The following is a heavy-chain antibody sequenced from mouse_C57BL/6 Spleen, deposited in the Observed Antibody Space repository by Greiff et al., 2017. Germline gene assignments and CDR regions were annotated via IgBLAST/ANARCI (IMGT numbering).Heavy chain of an antibody. CDR3: AKGGGDYDYYAMDY. J-gene: IGHJ4*01. D-gene: IGHD1-1*01. V-gene: IGHV2-5*01. CDR2: IWRGGST. Sequence: QVQLQQSGPGLVQPSQSLSITCPVSGFSLTSYGVHWVRQSPGKGLAWLGVIWRGGSTDYNAAFMSRLSITKDNSKSQVFFKMNSLQADDTAIYYCAKGGGDYDYYAMDYWGQGTSVPVSS. CDR1: GFSLTSYG.